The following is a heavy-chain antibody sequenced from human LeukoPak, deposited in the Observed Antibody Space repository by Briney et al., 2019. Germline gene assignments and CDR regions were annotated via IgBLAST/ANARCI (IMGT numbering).Heavy chain of an antibody. CDR2: INHSGST. V-gene: IGHV4-34*01. Sequence: SETLSLTCAVYGGSFGGYYWSWIRQPPGKGLEWIGEINHSGSTNYNPSLKSRVTISVDTSKNQFSLKLSSVTAADTAVYYCAGGKGGQLVRRNYYYYYYMDVWGKGTTVTVSS. CDR3: AGGKGGQLVRRNYYYYYYMDV. J-gene: IGHJ6*03. D-gene: IGHD6-6*01. CDR1: GGSFGGYY.